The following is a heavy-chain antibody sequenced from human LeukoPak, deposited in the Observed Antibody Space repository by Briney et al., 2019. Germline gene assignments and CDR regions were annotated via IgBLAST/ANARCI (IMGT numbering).Heavy chain of an antibody. CDR1: GYTFTGYY. CDR2: ISAYNGNT. D-gene: IGHD4-17*01. CDR3: ARERTHGEHDY. V-gene: IGHV1-18*04. Sequence: ASVKVSCKASGYTFTGYYMHWVRQAPGQGLEWMGWISAYNGNTNYAQKLQGRVTMTTDTSTSTAYMELRSLRSDDTAVYYCARERTHGEHDYWGQGTLVTVSS. J-gene: IGHJ4*02.